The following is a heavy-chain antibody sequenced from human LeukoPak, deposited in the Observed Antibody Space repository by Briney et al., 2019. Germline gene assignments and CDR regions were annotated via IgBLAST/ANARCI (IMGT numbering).Heavy chain of an antibody. D-gene: IGHD2-15*01. CDR2: INSDGSGT. CDR3: GRGYCSGGSCQSVGYYGMDV. V-gene: IGHV3-74*01. CDR1: GFTFNSYE. J-gene: IGHJ6*02. Sequence: PGGSLRLSCAASGFTFNSYEMNWVRQAPGKGLVWVSRINSDGSGTNHADSVKGRFTISRDNAKNTLYLQMNSLRAEDTAVYYCGRGYCSGGSCQSVGYYGMDVWGQGATVTVSS.